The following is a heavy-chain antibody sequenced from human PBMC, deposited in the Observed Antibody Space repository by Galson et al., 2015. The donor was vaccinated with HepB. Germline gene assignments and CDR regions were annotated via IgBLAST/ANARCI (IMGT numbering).Heavy chain of an antibody. CDR3: ARHGNNYYFFYGMDI. V-gene: IGHV4-39*01. D-gene: IGHD1/OR15-1a*01. CDR2: ISFNGRT. J-gene: IGHJ6*02. Sequence: ETLSLTCTVSGVSISDTTYCWGWVRLHPGRGLEWIGSISFNGRTNYEASLESRVSVSLDMSKNQFSLPLTSVTAADTAVYYCARHGNNYYFFYGMDIWGQGTTVAVFS. CDR1: GVSISDTTYC.